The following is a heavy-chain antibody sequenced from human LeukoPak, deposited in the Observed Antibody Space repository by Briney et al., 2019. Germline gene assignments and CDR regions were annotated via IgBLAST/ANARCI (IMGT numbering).Heavy chain of an antibody. V-gene: IGHV4-4*07. CDR2: IYSGETT. CDR1: GGSIGSYY. CDR3: ARGTTNYYYYYMDV. J-gene: IGHJ6*03. D-gene: IGHD1-7*01. Sequence: SETLSLTCTVSGGSIGSYYWYWIRQPAGKGLEWIGRIYSGETTAYNPSLKSRVTMSVDTSKNQFSLKLSSVTAADTGVYYCARGTTNYYYYYMDVWGKGTTVIVPS.